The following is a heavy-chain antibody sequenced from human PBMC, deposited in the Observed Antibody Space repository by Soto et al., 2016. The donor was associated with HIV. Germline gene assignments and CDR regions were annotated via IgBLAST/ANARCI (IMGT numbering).Heavy chain of an antibody. D-gene: IGHD2-15*01. CDR1: GFTFSASA. CDR3: ARVGVAWFDS. J-gene: IGHJ5*01. CDR2: IRSKANNYAT. Sequence: EVQLVESGGGVVQPGESLKLFCEASGFTFSASAIHWVRQASGKGLEWLGRIRSKANNYATSYAVSLKGRFTVSRDESKNMAYLEMKDLKTEDTAVYYCARVGVAWFDSWGQGTLVTVSS. V-gene: IGHV3-73*01.